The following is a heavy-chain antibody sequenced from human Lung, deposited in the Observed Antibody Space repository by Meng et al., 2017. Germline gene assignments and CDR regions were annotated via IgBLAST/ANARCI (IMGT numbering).Heavy chain of an antibody. Sequence: LEGGVKRPGRSGKGSCQPSGYHCPDYYIHWVRRAPGQGLEWMGRINPKSGDTHYAQKFQARVTMTADTSISTAYMELSGLRSDDTDMYYCARDEDISAAGKLFGDYWGQGTLVTVSS. D-gene: IGHD6-25*01. CDR3: ARDEDISAAGKLFGDY. J-gene: IGHJ4*02. V-gene: IGHV1-2*05. CDR1: GYHCPDYY. CDR2: INPKSGDT.